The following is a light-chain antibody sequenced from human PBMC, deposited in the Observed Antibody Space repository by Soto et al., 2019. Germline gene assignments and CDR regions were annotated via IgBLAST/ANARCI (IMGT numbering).Light chain of an antibody. V-gene: IGKV1-39*01. CDR3: QQSYSSPPIT. J-gene: IGKJ5*01. CDR1: KSISSY. Sequence: ESQITQSQSSLSACAADLFTITYRVKKSISSYLTWYQQKPGKAPKLLIYAASSLQSGIPSRFSGSGSGTDYTLTISSLQSEDFATYYCQQSYSSPPITFGQGTRLEIK. CDR2: AAS.